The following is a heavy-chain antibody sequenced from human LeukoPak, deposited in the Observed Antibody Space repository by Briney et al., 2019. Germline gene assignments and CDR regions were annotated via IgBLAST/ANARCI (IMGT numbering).Heavy chain of an antibody. J-gene: IGHJ4*02. CDR1: GFTFSSYG. V-gene: IGHV3-33*08. CDR2: IWSDGTNK. D-gene: IGHD1-26*01. Sequence: GGSLRLSCSASGFTFSSYGMHWVRQTPGKGLEWVAVIWSDGTNKYYADSVKGRFTISRDNSKNTLYLQMNSLRAEDTAVYYCARGSGSFSGGFDYWGQGTLVTVSS. CDR3: ARGSGSFSGGFDY.